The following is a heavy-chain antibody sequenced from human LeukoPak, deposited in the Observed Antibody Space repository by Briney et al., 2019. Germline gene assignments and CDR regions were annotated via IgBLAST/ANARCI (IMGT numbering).Heavy chain of an antibody. J-gene: IGHJ4*02. V-gene: IGHV4-30-2*01. CDR1: GGSISSGGYY. D-gene: IGHD4-17*01. Sequence: SETLSLTCTVSGGSISSGGYYWSWIRQPPGKGLEWIGYIYHSGSTYYNPSLKSRVTISVDRSKNQFSLKLSSVTAADTAVYYCARDAMTSYGDYVGYWGQGTLVTVSS. CDR2: IYHSGST. CDR3: ARDAMTSYGDYVGY.